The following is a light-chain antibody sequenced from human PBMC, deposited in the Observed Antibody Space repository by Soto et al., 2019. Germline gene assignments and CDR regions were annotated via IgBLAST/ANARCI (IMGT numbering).Light chain of an antibody. CDR2: EGS. CDR1: SSDAGSYNL. V-gene: IGLV2-23*01. J-gene: IGLJ1*01. CDR3: CSYAGSSPYV. Sequence: QSVLTQPASVSGSPGQSITISCTGTSSDAGSYNLVSWYQQHPGKAPKLMIYEGSKRPSGVSNRFSGSKSGNTASLTISGLQAEDEADYYCCSYAGSSPYVFGTGTKVTVL.